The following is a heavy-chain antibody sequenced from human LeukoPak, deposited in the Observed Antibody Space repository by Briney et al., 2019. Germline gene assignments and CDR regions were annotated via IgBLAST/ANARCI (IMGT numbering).Heavy chain of an antibody. Sequence: SSETLSLTCTVSGGSVSSRTYYWSWIRQHPGKGLEWIGYIYYSGSTYSNPSLKSRLTMSVDISKNQFSLKLSSVTAADTAVYYCARGVKGLRGAFDIWGQGTMVTVSS. CDR3: ARGVKGLRGAFDI. CDR2: IYYSGST. CDR1: GGSVSSRTYY. D-gene: IGHD3-10*01. V-gene: IGHV4-31*03. J-gene: IGHJ3*02.